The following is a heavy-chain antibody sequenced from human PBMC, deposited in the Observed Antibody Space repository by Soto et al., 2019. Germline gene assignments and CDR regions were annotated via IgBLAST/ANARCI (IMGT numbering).Heavy chain of an antibody. D-gene: IGHD2-2*01. V-gene: IGHV3-33*01. CDR3: VRGTSTGPDY. J-gene: IGHJ4*02. CDR1: GFTFSSYG. CDR2: VWYDGTNK. Sequence: QVELVESGGGVVQPGRSLRLSCAASGFTFSSYGMHWVRQAPGKGLEWVAVVWYDGTNKNYADSVKGRFTISRDNSKNTLYRQMNGLRAEDTAVYYCVRGTSTGPDYWGQGPLVTVSS.